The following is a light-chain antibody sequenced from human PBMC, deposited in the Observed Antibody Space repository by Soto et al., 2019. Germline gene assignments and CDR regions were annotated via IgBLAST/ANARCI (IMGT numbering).Light chain of an antibody. CDR2: DVS. CDR3: LQDYNYPLT. V-gene: IGKV1-6*01. CDR1: QDIRSN. Sequence: AIQMTQSPSSLSASVGDRVTITCRASQDIRSNLDWYQQKPGKAPKLLIYDVSNLQSGVPSRFSGSGSGTDFTLPISSLQPEDFATYYCLQDYNYPLTFGGGTKVDIK. J-gene: IGKJ4*01.